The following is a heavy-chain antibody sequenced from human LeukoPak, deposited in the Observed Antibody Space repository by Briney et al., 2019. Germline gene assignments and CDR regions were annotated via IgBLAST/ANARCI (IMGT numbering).Heavy chain of an antibody. Sequence: PGGSLRLSCAASGFTVTEYAMTWIRQSPGKGLEWVSSMSDIGLNTYYADSVKGRFTISRDTSKNTLLLQMNSLRADDTALYFCARRLSLRFDAFAVWGPGTVVTVSS. CDR3: ARRLSLRFDAFAV. CDR1: GFTVTEYA. V-gene: IGHV3-23*01. J-gene: IGHJ3*01. CDR2: MSDIGLNT. D-gene: IGHD3-3*01.